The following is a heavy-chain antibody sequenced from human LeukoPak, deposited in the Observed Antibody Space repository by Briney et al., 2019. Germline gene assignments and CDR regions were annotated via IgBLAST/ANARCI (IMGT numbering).Heavy chain of an antibody. CDR3: ARGGARDGYTAIDY. CDR2: IYPGDSDT. J-gene: IGHJ4*02. CDR1: GYNFTSYW. Sequence: PGESLQISCKGSGYNFTSYWIGRVRQLPGKGLEWMGIIYPGDSDTRYSPSFQGQVTISADKSISTAYLQWSSLKASDTAMYYCARGGARDGYTAIDYWGQGTLVTVSS. V-gene: IGHV5-51*01. D-gene: IGHD5-24*01.